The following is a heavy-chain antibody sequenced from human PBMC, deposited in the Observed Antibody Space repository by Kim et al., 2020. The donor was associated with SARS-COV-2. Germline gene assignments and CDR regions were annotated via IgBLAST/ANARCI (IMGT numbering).Heavy chain of an antibody. CDR3: ASGITIVATVRCFDS. CDR1: GGSFSGYY. J-gene: IGHJ4*02. CDR2: INHSGST. V-gene: IGHV4-34*01. Sequence: SETLSLTCAVSGGSFSGYYWSWIRQSPGKGLEWIGEINHSGSTIYNPSLKSRFTTSVDTSKNQFSLRLTSVSAADTAVYYCASGITIVATVRCFDSWGLG. D-gene: IGHD3-22*01.